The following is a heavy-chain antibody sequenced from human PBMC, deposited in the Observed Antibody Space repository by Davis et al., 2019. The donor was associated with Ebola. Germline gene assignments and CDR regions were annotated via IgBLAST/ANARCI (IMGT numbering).Heavy chain of an antibody. V-gene: IGHV4-61*01. CDR2: IYYSGST. Sequence: SETLSLTCTVSGGSISSGSYYWSWIRQPPEKGLEWVGYIYYSGSTNCNPSLKSRVTISVDTSKNQLSLKLSSVTAADTAVYYCARGRGSGWSFWFDPWGQGTLVTVSS. J-gene: IGHJ5*02. CDR3: ARGRGSGWSFWFDP. CDR1: GGSISSGSYY. D-gene: IGHD6-19*01.